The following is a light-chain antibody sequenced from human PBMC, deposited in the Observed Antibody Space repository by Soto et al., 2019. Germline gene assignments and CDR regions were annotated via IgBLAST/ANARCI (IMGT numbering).Light chain of an antibody. CDR3: QAWDSSTGGYV. CDR1: KLGDKY. J-gene: IGLJ1*01. V-gene: IGLV3-1*01. Sequence: SYELTQPPSVFVSPGQTASITCSGDKLGDKYACWYQQKPGQSPVLVIYQDSKRPSGIPERFSGSNSGNTATLTISGTQAMDEADYYCQAWDSSTGGYVFGTGTKLTVL. CDR2: QDS.